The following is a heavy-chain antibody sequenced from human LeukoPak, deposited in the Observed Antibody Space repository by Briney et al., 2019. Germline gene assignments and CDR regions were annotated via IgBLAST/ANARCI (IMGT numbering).Heavy chain of an antibody. CDR1: GFTFTHAW. D-gene: IGHD2/OR15-2a*01. CDR2: IKSDGSVK. V-gene: IGHV3-7*01. Sequence: GGSLRLSCAASGFTFTHAWMSWVRQAPGKGLEWVANIKSDGSVKYYVDSVRGRFTISRDNALNSLYLQMNSLRAEDTAVYYCARQPRGSSTTFDIWGQGTMVTVSS. J-gene: IGHJ3*02. CDR3: ARQPRGSSTTFDI.